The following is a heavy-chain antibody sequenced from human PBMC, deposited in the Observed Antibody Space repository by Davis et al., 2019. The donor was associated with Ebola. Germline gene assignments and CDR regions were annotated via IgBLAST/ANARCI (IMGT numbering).Heavy chain of an antibody. Sequence: GGSLRLSCAASGFTVSSNYMSWVRQAPGKGLEWVSVIYSGGSTYYADSVKGRFTISRDNSKNTLYFQMNSLRAEDTAVYYCARDLLWFGEPPSYYFDYWGQGTLVTVSS. D-gene: IGHD3-10*01. CDR1: GFTVSSNY. J-gene: IGHJ4*02. V-gene: IGHV3-66*01. CDR2: IYSGGST. CDR3: ARDLLWFGEPPSYYFDY.